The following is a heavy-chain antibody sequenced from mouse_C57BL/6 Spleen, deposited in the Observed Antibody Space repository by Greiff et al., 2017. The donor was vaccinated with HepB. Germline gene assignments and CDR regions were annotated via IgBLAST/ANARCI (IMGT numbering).Heavy chain of an antibody. D-gene: IGHD1-1*01. V-gene: IGHV1-50*01. CDR1: GYTFTSYW. CDR2: IDPSDSYT. CDR3: ARSLDYGSSY. J-gene: IGHJ2*01. Sequence: QVQLQQPGAELVKPGASVKLSCKASGYTFTSYWMQWVKQRPGQGLEWIGEIDPSDSYTNYNQKFKGKATLTVDTSSSTAYMQLSSLTSEDSAVYYCARSLDYGSSYWVQGTTLTVSS.